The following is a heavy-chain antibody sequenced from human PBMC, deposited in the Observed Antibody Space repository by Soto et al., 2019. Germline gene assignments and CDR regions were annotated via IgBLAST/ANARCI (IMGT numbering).Heavy chain of an antibody. V-gene: IGHV3-15*07. CDR1: GFTFSNAW. CDR3: TTFFIQDILTGSIGVVEDY. J-gene: IGHJ4*02. CDR2: IKSKTDGGTT. D-gene: IGHD3-9*01. Sequence: EVQLVESGGGLVKPGGSLRLSCAASGFTFSNAWMNWVRQAPGKGLEWVGRIKSKTDGGTTDYAAPVKGRFIISRDDSKNTLYLQMNSLKTEDTAVYYCTTFFIQDILTGSIGVVEDYWGQGTLVTVSS.